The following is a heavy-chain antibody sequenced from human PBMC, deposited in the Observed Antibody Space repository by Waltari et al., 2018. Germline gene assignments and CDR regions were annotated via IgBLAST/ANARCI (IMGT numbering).Heavy chain of an antibody. J-gene: IGHJ6*03. CDR2: IYPGDSDT. CDR1: GYSFTSYW. V-gene: IGHV5-51*03. Sequence: EVQLVQSGAEVKKPGESPTISCKGSGYSFTSYWIGWVRQMPGKGLEWMGIIYPGDSDTRYSPSFQGQVTISADKSISTAYLQWSSLKASDTAMYYCARSPGAVKAYYYYYMDVWGKGTTVTVSS. CDR3: ARSPGAVKAYYYYYMDV.